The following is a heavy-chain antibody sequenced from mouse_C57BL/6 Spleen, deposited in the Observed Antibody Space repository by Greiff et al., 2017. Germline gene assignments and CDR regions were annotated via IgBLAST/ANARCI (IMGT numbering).Heavy chain of an antibody. Sequence: QVQLQQSGPELVKPGASVKISCKASGYAFSSSWMNWVKQRPGKGLEWFGRIYPGDGDTNYNGKFKSKATLTADKSSSTAYMQLSSLTSEDSTVYFCARLDYYGNKLGFGYWGQGTTLTVSS. CDR1: GYAFSSSW. J-gene: IGHJ2*01. CDR3: ARLDYYGNKLGFGY. D-gene: IGHD2-1*01. V-gene: IGHV1-82*01. CDR2: IYPGDGDT.